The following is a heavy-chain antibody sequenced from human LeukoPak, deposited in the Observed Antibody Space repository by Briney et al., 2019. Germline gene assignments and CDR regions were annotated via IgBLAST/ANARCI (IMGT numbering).Heavy chain of an antibody. CDR1: RYTFTGYY. D-gene: IGHD1-14*01. CDR3: ARAPEPDYYFDY. V-gene: IGHV1-2*02. Sequence: ASVKVSCKASRYTFTGYYMHWVRQAPGQGLEWMGWINPNSGVTDYAQNFQGRVTMTRDTSISTAYMELSRLRSDDTAVYYCARAPEPDYYFDYWGQGTLVTVSS. J-gene: IGHJ4*02. CDR2: INPNSGVT.